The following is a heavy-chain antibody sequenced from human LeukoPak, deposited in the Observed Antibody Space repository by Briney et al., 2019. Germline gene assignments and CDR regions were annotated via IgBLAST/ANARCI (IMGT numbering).Heavy chain of an antibody. CDR1: GGTFSSYA. V-gene: IGHV1-18*01. D-gene: IGHD2-2*01. J-gene: IGHJ6*02. Sequence: ASVKVSCKASGGTFSSYAISWVRQAPGQGLEWMGWISTYNGDTNYAQKLQGRVTMTTDTSTSTAYMELRSLRSDDTAVYYCARVGGCSSTSCYPRIVFYYYGMDVWGQGTTVTVSS. CDR2: ISTYNGDT. CDR3: ARVGGCSSTSCYPRIVFYYYGMDV.